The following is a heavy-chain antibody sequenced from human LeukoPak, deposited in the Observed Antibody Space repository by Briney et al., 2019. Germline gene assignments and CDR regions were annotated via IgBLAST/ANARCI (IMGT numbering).Heavy chain of an antibody. Sequence: SETLSLTCTVSGGSLSSGGYYWSWIRQHPGKGLEWIGYIYYSGSTYYNPSLKSRVTISVDTSKNQFSLKLSSVTAADTAVYYCARARGAMATDDAFDIWGQGTMVTVSS. CDR2: IYYSGST. D-gene: IGHD5-18*01. J-gene: IGHJ3*02. CDR1: GGSLSSGGYY. V-gene: IGHV4-31*03. CDR3: ARARGAMATDDAFDI.